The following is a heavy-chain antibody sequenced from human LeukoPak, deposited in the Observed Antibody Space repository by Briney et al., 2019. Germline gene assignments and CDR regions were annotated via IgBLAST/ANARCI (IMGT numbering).Heavy chain of an antibody. CDR1: GFTFTSYW. Sequence: GGSLRLSCAASGFTFTSYWMHWVRQAPGKGLEWVSRINSDGSEPVYPDSVKGRFTISRDNAKNTLYLQMNSLRVEDTAVYYCARGPVGLSALDAWGQGILVTVSP. V-gene: IGHV3-74*01. D-gene: IGHD2-15*01. J-gene: IGHJ5*02. CDR2: INSDGSEP. CDR3: ARGPVGLSALDA.